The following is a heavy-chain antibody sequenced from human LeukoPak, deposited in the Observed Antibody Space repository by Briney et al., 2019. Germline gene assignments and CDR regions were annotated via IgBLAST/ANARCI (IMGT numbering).Heavy chain of an antibody. Sequence: SETLSLTCTVSGGSISSGDYYWSWIRQPPGKGLEWIGYIYYSGSTYYHPSLKSRVTISVDTSKNQFSLKLSSLIAADTAVYYCARDLVNGGPFDYWGQGTLVTVSS. CDR2: IYYSGST. CDR1: GGSISSGDYY. D-gene: IGHD1-1*01. CDR3: ARDLVNGGPFDY. J-gene: IGHJ4*02. V-gene: IGHV4-30-4*01.